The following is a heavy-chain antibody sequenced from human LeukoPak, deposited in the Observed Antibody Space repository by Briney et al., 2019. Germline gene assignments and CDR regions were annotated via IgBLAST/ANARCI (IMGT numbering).Heavy chain of an antibody. CDR1: GYTFTSYA. CDR2: INTNTGNP. V-gene: IGHV7-4-1*02. CDR3: ARERPPTPYSSGYDPASLRYYFDY. Sequence: ASVKVSCKASGYTFTSYAMNWVRQAPGQGLEWMGWINTNTGNPTYAQGFTGRFVFSLDTSVSTAYLQISSLKAEDTAVYYCARERPPTPYSSGYDPASLRYYFDYWGQGTLVTVSS. J-gene: IGHJ4*02. D-gene: IGHD5-12*01.